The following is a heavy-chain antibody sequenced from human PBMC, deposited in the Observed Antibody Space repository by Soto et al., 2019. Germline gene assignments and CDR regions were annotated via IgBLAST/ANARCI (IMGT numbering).Heavy chain of an antibody. Sequence: ASETLSLTCTVSGDSVNSGGYYWSWIRQHPGKGLEWLGYVYYTGSTYYNPSLKSRVMISLDTSRNHFSLNLSSVTAADTAVYYCATGAAWIRLFEYWGQGIPVTVSS. J-gene: IGHJ4*02. CDR2: VYYTGST. D-gene: IGHD5-18*01. V-gene: IGHV4-31*03. CDR3: ATGAAWIRLFEY. CDR1: GDSVNSGGYY.